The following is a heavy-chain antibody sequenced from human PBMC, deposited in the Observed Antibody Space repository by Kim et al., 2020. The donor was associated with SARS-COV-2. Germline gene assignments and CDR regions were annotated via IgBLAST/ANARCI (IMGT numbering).Heavy chain of an antibody. CDR3: ARLGDDSSGYYAGNFDY. D-gene: IGHD3-22*01. Sequence: LKRRVTISVDTSKNQSSLKLSSVTAADTAVYYCARLGDDSSGYYAGNFDYWGQGTLVTVSS. J-gene: IGHJ4*02. V-gene: IGHV4-59*08.